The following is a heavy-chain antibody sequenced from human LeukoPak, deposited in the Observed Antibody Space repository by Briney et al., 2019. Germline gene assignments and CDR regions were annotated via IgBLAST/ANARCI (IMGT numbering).Heavy chain of an antibody. CDR2: IRYDGSNK. Sequence: GGSLRLSCAASGFTFSSYGMHWVRQAPGKGLEWVAFIRYDGSNKYYADSVKGRFTISRDNSKNTLYLQMNSLRAEDTAVYYCAKVGDIVVVPSADNYMDVWGKGTTVTVSS. D-gene: IGHD2-2*01. CDR3: AKVGDIVVVPSADNYMDV. CDR1: GFTFSSYG. J-gene: IGHJ6*03. V-gene: IGHV3-30*02.